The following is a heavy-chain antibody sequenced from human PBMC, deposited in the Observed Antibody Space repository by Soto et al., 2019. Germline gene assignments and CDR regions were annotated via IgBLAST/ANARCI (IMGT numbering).Heavy chain of an antibody. CDR1: GYTFTSYA. D-gene: IGHD4-17*01. J-gene: IGHJ4*02. CDR2: INPKFGTT. V-gene: IGHV1-69*13. Sequence: ASVKVSCKASGYTFTSYAMHWVSLAPGQRLEWMGGINPKFGTTNYAQKFQGRVTITADESTNTAYMELNYLRSEDTAVYFCARELDPYYGGNSLSLDYWGQGTLVTVSS. CDR3: ARELDPYYGGNSLSLDY.